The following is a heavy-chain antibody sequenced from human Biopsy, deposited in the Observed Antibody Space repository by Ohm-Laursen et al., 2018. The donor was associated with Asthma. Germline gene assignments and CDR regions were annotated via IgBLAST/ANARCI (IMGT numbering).Heavy chain of an antibody. CDR3: ARGGLHYYEYYGMDV. J-gene: IGHJ6*02. Sequence: SLRLSCAASGFTFDNYTMHWVRQAPGKDLEWVTIISYDGRSTYYADSVEGRFTISRDNSRNTLFLQMSSLRPEDTAVYYCARGGLHYYEYYGMDVWGQGTTVTVSS. CDR2: ISYDGRST. V-gene: IGHV3-30*04. CDR1: GFTFDNYT. D-gene: IGHD2-21*02.